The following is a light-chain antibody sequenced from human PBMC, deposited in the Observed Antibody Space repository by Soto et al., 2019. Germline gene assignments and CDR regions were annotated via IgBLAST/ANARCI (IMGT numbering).Light chain of an antibody. V-gene: IGLV1-51*02. CDR3: GTWDSSLSAGGV. CDR2: ENN. CDR1: SSNIGNNY. Sequence: QSVLTQPPSVSAAPGQKVTISCSGSSSNIGNNYVSWYQQLPGTAPKLLIYENNKRPSGIPDRFSGSKSGTSATLGITGLQNGDEADYYCGTWDSSLSAGGVFGTGTKLTVL. J-gene: IGLJ1*01.